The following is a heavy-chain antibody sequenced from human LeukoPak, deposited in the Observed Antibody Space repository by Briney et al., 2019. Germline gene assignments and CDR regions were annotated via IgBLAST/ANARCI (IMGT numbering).Heavy chain of an antibody. D-gene: IGHD2-15*01. CDR3: ARVHSRSDIVVVVAADNWFDP. CDR2: IYYSGST. Sequence: SQTLSLTCTVSGGSISSGGYYRSWIRQHPGKGLEWIGYIYYSGSTYYNPSLKSRVTISVDTSKNQFSLKLSSVTAADTAVYYCARVHSRSDIVVVVAADNWFDPWGQGTLVTVSS. V-gene: IGHV4-31*03. J-gene: IGHJ5*02. CDR1: GGSISSGGYY.